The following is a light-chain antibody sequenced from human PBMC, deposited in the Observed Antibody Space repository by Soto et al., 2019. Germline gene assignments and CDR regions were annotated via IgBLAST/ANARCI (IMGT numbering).Light chain of an antibody. CDR1: QSISDT. J-gene: IGKJ5*01. Sequence: EIVLTQSPGTLSLSPGGRATLSCRASQSISDTLAWYQQKPGQAPRLLIYGASSRATGIPDRFSGSGSGTDFTLTISRLEPEDFAVYYCQQYGSSLITFGQGTRLEIK. CDR2: GAS. CDR3: QQYGSSLIT. V-gene: IGKV3-20*01.